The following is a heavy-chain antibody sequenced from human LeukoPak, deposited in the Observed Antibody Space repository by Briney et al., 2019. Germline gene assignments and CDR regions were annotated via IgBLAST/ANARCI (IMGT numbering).Heavy chain of an antibody. CDR2: IYPGDSDT. CDR3: ARGGIAAASEYLQH. V-gene: IGHV5-51*01. J-gene: IGHJ1*01. Sequence: ESLKISCRGSGYRFTNYWIDWVRRMPGKGLEWMGRIYPGDSDTRYSPSFQGQVTTSVDKAISTAHLQWSSLKASDTAMYFCARGGIAAASEYLQHWGQGTLVTVSS. D-gene: IGHD6-13*01. CDR1: GYRFTNYW.